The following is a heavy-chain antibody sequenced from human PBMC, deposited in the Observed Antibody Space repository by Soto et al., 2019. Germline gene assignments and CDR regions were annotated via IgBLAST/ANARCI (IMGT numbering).Heavy chain of an antibody. CDR1: GFTCIRHY. J-gene: IGHJ4*02. CDR2: IYPGGST. Sequence: GSLRLSCPASGFTCIRHYIRWVRQAPGKGLEWFSVIYPGGSTYYADPVKGRFTISRDNSKNTLYLQMNSLRAEDTAVYYCARDPAVAAAYFDYWGQGTLVSVSS. D-gene: IGHD6-19*01. CDR3: ARDPAVAAAYFDY. V-gene: IGHV3-53*01.